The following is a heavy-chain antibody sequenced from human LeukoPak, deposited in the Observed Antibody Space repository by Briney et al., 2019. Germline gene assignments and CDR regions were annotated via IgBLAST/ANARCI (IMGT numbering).Heavy chain of an antibody. CDR3: ARWLRENWFDP. D-gene: IGHD6-19*01. V-gene: IGHV3-23*01. CDR1: GFTFSSYG. CDR2: ISGSGGST. Sequence: QAGGSLRLSCAASGFTFSSYGMSWVRQAPGKGLEWVSAISGSGGSTYYADSVKGRFTISRDNSKNTLYLQMNSLRAEDTAVYYCARWLRENWFDPWGQGTLVTVSS. J-gene: IGHJ5*02.